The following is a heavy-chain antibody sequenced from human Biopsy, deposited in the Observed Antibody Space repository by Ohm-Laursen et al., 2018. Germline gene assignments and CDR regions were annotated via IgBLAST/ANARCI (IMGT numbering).Heavy chain of an antibody. CDR1: GYSISSDYR. D-gene: IGHD6-19*01. CDR3: ARVGSGWAPFDK. J-gene: IGHJ4*02. V-gene: IGHV4-38-2*01. CDR2: IFKDGNT. Sequence: TLSLTCAVSGYSISSDYRWGWIRQAPGKTLEWLGNIFKDGNTRYNPSLRSRLIISIDTSKNQFSLMMTSVSGADTAVYFCARVGSGWAPFDKWGPGTLVTVSS.